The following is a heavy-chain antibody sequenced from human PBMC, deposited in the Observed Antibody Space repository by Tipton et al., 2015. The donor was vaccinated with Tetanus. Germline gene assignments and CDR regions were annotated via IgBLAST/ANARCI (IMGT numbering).Heavy chain of an antibody. J-gene: IGHJ5*02. CDR3: ARRLIQNWFDP. V-gene: IGHV4-31*03. CDR2: IYYTGNT. D-gene: IGHD2-8*01. Sequence: TLSLTCNVSGGFIRSGGYYWTWIRQHPERGLEWLGYIYYTGNTYYNPSLKSRVTISVDTSKDQFSLKLTSVTAADTAVYYCARRLIQNWFDPWGQGTLVTVSS. CDR1: GGFIRSGGYY.